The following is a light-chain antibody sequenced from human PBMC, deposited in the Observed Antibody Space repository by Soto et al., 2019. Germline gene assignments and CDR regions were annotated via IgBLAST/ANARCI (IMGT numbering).Light chain of an antibody. Sequence: QSVLTQPPSVSGAPGQRVTISCTGRSSNIGAGYDVHWYQQLPGTAPKLLIYGNNNRPSGVPDRFSGSKSGTSASLAITGLQAEDEADYHCQSHDSSLSGHVVFGGGTKVTVL. CDR1: SSNIGAGYD. CDR2: GNN. J-gene: IGLJ2*01. CDR3: QSHDSSLSGHVV. V-gene: IGLV1-40*01.